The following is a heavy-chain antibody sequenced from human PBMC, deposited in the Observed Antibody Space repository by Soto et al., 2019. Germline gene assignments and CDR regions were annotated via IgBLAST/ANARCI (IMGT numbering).Heavy chain of an antibody. J-gene: IGHJ6*02. D-gene: IGHD1-26*01. CDR3: ARGGTLYESSQKYYQDGLHV. V-gene: IGHV1-69*01. Sequence: QVPLVQSRSEVKKPGSSVRVSCRASEGTFNSHVVSWVRQAPGQGLQWMGGILPLFGTTNYAHQLEGRVTITADSSTGPFFLELSGLTPGDTAVYYCARGGTLYESSQKYYQDGLHVWGPGTTVIRSS. CDR1: EGTFNSHV. CDR2: ILPLFGTT.